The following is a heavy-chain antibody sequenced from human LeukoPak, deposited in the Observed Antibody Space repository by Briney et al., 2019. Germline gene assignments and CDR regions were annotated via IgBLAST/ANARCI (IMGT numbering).Heavy chain of an antibody. V-gene: IGHV3-30*04. CDR1: GFTISSYA. CDR2: ISYDGSNK. Sequence: PGGSLRLSCAASGFTISSYAMHWVRQAPGKGLEWVAVISYDGSNKYYADSVKGRFTISRDNSKNTLYLQMNSLRAEDTAVYYCAREPGYCSGGSCYSVIYYYYGMDVWGKGTTVTVSS. J-gene: IGHJ6*04. D-gene: IGHD2-15*01. CDR3: AREPGYCSGGSCYSVIYYYYGMDV.